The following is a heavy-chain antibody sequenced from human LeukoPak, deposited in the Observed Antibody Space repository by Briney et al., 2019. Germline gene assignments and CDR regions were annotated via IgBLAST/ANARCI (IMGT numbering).Heavy chain of an antibody. Sequence: PSETLSLTCTVSGGSISTSNYYWGWIRQPPGKGLEWIGNIFYSGSTYYGPSLKSRVTISVDTSKNQFSLKLSSVTAADTAVYYCARRRIDYYGSGSSRIDYWGQGTLVTVSS. J-gene: IGHJ4*02. CDR1: GGSISTSNYY. CDR2: IFYSGST. V-gene: IGHV4-39*07. CDR3: ARRRIDYYGSGSSRIDY. D-gene: IGHD3-10*01.